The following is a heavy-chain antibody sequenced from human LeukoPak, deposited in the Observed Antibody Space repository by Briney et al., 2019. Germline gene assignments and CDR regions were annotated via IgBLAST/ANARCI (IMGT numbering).Heavy chain of an antibody. J-gene: IGHJ4*02. CDR1: GGSFSGYY. CDR3: AGHSSTSLDY. CDR2: INHSGST. Sequence: SETLSLTCAVYGGSFSGYYWSWIRQPPGKGLEWIGEINHSGSTNYNPSLKSRVTISVDTSKNQFSLKLSSVTAADTAVYYCAGHSSTSLDYRGQGTLVTVSS. D-gene: IGHD2-2*01. V-gene: IGHV4-34*01.